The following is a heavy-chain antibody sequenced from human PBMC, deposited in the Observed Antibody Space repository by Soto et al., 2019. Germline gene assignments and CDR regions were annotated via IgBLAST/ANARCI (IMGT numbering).Heavy chain of an antibody. Sequence: QVQLQESGPGLVKPSQTLSLTCTVSGGSISSGDYYWSWIRQPPGKGLEWIGYIYYSGSTYYNPSLKSRVTTSVDTSKNQFSLKLSSLTAADTAVYYCARDPTDYSNYLYYGMDVWGQGTTVTVSS. D-gene: IGHD4-4*01. CDR2: IYYSGST. CDR1: GGSISSGDYY. J-gene: IGHJ6*02. CDR3: ARDPTDYSNYLYYGMDV. V-gene: IGHV4-30-4*01.